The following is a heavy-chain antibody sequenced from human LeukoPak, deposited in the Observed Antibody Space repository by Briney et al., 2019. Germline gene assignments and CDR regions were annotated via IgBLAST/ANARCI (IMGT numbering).Heavy chain of an antibody. CDR3: ARVSLDIVVVPGAQLADY. CDR1: GFTFSSYW. V-gene: IGHV3-7*01. J-gene: IGHJ4*02. CDR2: IKQDGSEK. D-gene: IGHD2-2*01. Sequence: GGSLRLSCAASGFTFSSYWMSWVRQAPGKGLEWVANIKQDGSEKYYVDSVKGRFTISRDNAKNSLYLQMNSLRAEDTAVYYCARVSLDIVVVPGAQLADYWGQGTLVTVPS.